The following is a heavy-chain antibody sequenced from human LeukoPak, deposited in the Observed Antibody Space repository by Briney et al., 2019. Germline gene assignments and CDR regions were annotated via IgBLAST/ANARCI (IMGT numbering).Heavy chain of an antibody. CDR3: ARGMRLVRGLMFDY. D-gene: IGHD3-10*01. CDR1: GFTFSSFE. Sequence: GGSLRLSCAASGFTFSSFEMSWVRQAPGTGLEWISYISSSGGTMYYADSVKGHFTTSRDNVKNSLYLQMNSLRAEDTAVYYCARGMRLVRGLMFDYWGQGTLVTVSS. V-gene: IGHV3-48*03. J-gene: IGHJ4*02. CDR2: ISSSGGTM.